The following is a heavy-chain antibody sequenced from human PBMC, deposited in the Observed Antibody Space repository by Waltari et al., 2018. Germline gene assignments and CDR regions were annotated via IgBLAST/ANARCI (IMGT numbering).Heavy chain of an antibody. J-gene: IGHJ4*02. Sequence: EVQLVESGGGFIQSGGSLSLSCAASGFPVSSNYMSWVRQAPGKGLEWVSVIFSDGRTYYADSVKGRFTISRDNSKNTLYLQINSLRAEDTAVYYCARDSRGGLFFDYWGQGTLVTVSS. V-gene: IGHV3-53*01. CDR1: GFPVSSNY. CDR2: IFSDGRT. CDR3: ARDSRGGLFFDY.